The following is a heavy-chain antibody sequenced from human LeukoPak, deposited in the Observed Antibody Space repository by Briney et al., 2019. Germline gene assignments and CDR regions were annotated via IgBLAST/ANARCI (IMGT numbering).Heavy chain of an antibody. CDR3: AKDGTYYYGSGNFDY. D-gene: IGHD3-10*01. CDR1: GFTFSSYW. CDR2: ISGSGGST. J-gene: IGHJ4*02. Sequence: PGGSLRLSCAASGFTFSSYWMHWVRQAPGKGLEWVSAISGSGGSTYYADSVKGRFTISRDNSKNTLYLQMNSLRAEDTAVYYCAKDGTYYYGSGNFDYWGQGTLVTVSS. V-gene: IGHV3-23*01.